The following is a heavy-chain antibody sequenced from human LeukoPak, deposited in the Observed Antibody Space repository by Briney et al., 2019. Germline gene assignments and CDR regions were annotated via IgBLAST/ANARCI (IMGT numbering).Heavy chain of an antibody. J-gene: IGHJ6*04. CDR2: IYYSGST. V-gene: IGHV4-31*03. Sequence: PSETLSLTCTVSGGSISSGGYYWSWIRQHPGKGLERIGYIYYSGSTYYNPSLKSRVTISVDTSKNQFSLKLSSVTAADTAVYYCARELIGFGEFSGYVMDVWGKGTRVSVFS. CDR3: ARELIGFGEFSGYVMDV. D-gene: IGHD3-10*01. CDR1: GGSISSGGYY.